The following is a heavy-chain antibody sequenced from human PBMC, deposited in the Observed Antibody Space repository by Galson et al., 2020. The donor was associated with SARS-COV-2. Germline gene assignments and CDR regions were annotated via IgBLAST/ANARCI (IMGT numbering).Heavy chain of an antibody. CDR3: ARRTEGYYESSAYQPGGWFDP. CDR1: GGSFSSYY. Sequence: SETLPLTCTVSGGSFSSYYWGWIRQPPGKGLEWIGYIYHSGSTNYNPSLQSRVTILVDTSKNQISLKVNSVTAADTAVYYCARRTEGYYESSAYQPGGWFDPWGQGTLVTVSS. CDR2: IYHSGST. D-gene: IGHD3-22*01. J-gene: IGHJ5*02. V-gene: IGHV4-59*01.